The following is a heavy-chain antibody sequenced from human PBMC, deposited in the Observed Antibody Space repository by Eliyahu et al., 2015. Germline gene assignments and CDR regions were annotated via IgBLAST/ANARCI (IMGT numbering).Heavy chain of an antibody. V-gene: IGHV1-18*04. CDR2: ISVYNGNT. CDR1: GYTFTSNA. D-gene: IGHD2-15*01. CDR3: ARGLLQVDRYCTGGSCLPDY. Sequence: QVQLVQSGAEVKKPGASVKVSCKASGYTFTSNAISWVRQAPGQGLEYMGWISVYNGNTNYAQKFQGRVTMTTDTSTSTAYMELRSLRSDDTAVYYCARGLLQVDRYCTGGSCLPDYWGQGTLVTVSS. J-gene: IGHJ4*02.